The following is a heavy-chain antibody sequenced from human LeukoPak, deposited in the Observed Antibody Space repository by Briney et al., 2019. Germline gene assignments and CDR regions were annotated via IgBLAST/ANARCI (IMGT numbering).Heavy chain of an antibody. J-gene: IGHJ3*02. D-gene: IGHD3-22*01. Sequence: PSETLSLTWPVSGGSVSRYYWSWIRQPPGNGLEWIGYIYCSGSTNCTPSLKTRVTISVDTSKNHFSLKLSSVTAAYAAVYYCPRDAYYYDSSGYFYGAFDIWGQGTMVTVSS. CDR2: IYCSGST. CDR3: PRDAYYYDSSGYFYGAFDI. CDR1: GGSVSRYY. V-gene: IGHV4-59*02.